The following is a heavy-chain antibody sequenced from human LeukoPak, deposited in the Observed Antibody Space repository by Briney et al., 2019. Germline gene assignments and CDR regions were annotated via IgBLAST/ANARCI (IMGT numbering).Heavy chain of an antibody. V-gene: IGHV1-18*01. D-gene: IGHD3-16*01. J-gene: IGHJ4*02. Sequence: ASVKVSCKASGYTFTSYGISWVRQAPGQGLEWMGWISAYNGNTNYAQKLQGRVTMTADTSTSTAYMELRSLRSDDTAVHFCARAGGYVWGSYSPFDYWGQGTLVTVSS. CDR2: ISAYNGNT. CDR3: ARAGGYVWGSYSPFDY. CDR1: GYTFTSYG.